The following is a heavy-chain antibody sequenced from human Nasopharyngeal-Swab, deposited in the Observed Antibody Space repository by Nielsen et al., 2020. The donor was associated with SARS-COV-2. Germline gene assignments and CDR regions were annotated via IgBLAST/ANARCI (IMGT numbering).Heavy chain of an antibody. J-gene: IGHJ3*02. Sequence: SETLSLTCTVSGGSISSYYWSWIRQPPGKGLEWIGHLFYSGSTNYNPSLKSRVTISIDTSRNQFSLKLSSVTAADTAVYYCARLLSGTKPPHDAFDIWDQGTMVTVSS. CDR2: LFYSGST. D-gene: IGHD1-26*01. CDR3: ARLLSGTKPPHDAFDI. V-gene: IGHV4-59*08. CDR1: GGSISSYY.